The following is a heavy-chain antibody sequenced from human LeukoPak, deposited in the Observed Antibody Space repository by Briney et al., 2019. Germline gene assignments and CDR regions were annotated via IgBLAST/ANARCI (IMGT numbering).Heavy chain of an antibody. CDR2: IYYSGST. D-gene: IGHD6-13*01. Sequence: PSETLSLTCTVSGGSISSYYWSWIRQPPGKGLEWIGYIYYSGSTNYNPSLKSRVTISVDTSKNQFSLKLSSVAAADTAVYYCARDPSIAAAGPLFDYXGQGTLVT. CDR1: GGSISSYY. V-gene: IGHV4-59*01. J-gene: IGHJ4*02. CDR3: ARDPSIAAAGPLFDY.